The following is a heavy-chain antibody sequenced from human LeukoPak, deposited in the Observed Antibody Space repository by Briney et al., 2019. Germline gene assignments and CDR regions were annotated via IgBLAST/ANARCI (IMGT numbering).Heavy chain of an antibody. CDR2: IRYDGSNK. V-gene: IGHV3-30*02. D-gene: IGHD1-7*01. J-gene: IGHJ3*02. CDR1: GFTFSSYG. CDR3: ASHKLELQIHDAFDI. Sequence: PGGSLRLSCAASGFTFSSYGMHWVRQAPGKGLEWVAFIRYDGSNKYYADSVKGRFTISRDNSKNTLYLQMNSLRAEDTAVYYCASHKLELQIHDAFDIWGQGTMVTVSS.